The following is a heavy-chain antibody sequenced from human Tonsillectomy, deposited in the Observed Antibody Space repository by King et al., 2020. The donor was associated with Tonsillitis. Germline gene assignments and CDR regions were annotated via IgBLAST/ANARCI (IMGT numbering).Heavy chain of an antibody. V-gene: IGHV3-66*01. CDR2: IYGDGST. Sequence: VQLVESGGGLVQPGGSLRLSCAASGFTVSRNYMSWVRQAPGKGLEWVSVIYGDGSTYYADSVKGRFIISRDNSKNTLFLQMNSLRAEDTAVYYCARESMVRGVTAYFYYYYMDVWGKGTTVTVPS. CDR1: GFTVSRNY. J-gene: IGHJ6*03. CDR3: ARESMVRGVTAYFYYYYMDV. D-gene: IGHD3-10*01.